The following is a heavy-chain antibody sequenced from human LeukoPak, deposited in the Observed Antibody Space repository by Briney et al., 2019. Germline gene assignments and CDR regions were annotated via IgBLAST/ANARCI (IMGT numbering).Heavy chain of an antibody. CDR3: AGHPRYCSGGSCGGGYFDY. CDR2: ISCDGSNK. J-gene: IGHJ4*02. D-gene: IGHD2-15*01. V-gene: IGHV3-30-3*01. Sequence: GRSLRLSCAASGFTFSSYAMHWVRQAPGKGLEWVAVISCDGSNKYYADSVKGRFTISRDNSKNTLYLQMNSLRAEDTAVYYCAGHPRYCSGGSCGGGYFDYWGQGTLVTVSS. CDR1: GFTFSSYA.